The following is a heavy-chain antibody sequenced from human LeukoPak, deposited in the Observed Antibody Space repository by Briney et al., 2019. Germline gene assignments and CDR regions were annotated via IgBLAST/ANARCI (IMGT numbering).Heavy chain of an antibody. Sequence: PGGSLRLSCAASGFTFDDYAMHWVRQAPGKGLEWVSGISWNSGSIGYADSVKGRFTISRDNAKNSLYLQMNSLRAEDTALYYCAKDKGTTWRYYFDYWGQGTLVTASS. CDR1: GFTFDDYA. V-gene: IGHV3-9*01. CDR2: ISWNSGSI. D-gene: IGHD1-1*01. CDR3: AKDKGTTWRYYFDY. J-gene: IGHJ4*02.